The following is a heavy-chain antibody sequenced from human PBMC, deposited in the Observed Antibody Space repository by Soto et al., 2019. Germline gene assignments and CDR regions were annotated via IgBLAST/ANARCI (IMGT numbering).Heavy chain of an antibody. CDR3: ARDNDGYSGYVRAHDY. CDR2: INAGNGNT. Sequence: ASVNVSCKASVSTFTSYAMHWVRQVPGQRLEWMGWINAGNGNTKYSQKFQGRVTITRDTSASTAYMELSSLRSEDTAVYYCARDNDGYSGYVRAHDYWGQGTLVTSPQ. CDR1: VSTFTSYA. J-gene: IGHJ4*02. D-gene: IGHD5-12*01. V-gene: IGHV1-3*01.